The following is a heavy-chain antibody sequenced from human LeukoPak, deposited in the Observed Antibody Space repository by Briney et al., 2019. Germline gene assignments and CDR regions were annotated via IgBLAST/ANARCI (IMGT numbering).Heavy chain of an antibody. CDR3: AKAPYSGSYLPYYFDY. CDR2: ISGSGGST. D-gene: IGHD1-26*01. Sequence: PGGSLRPSCAASGFTFSSYAMSWVRQAPGKGLEWVSAISGSGGSTYYADSVKGRFTISRDNSKNTLYLQMNSLRAEDTAVYYCAKAPYSGSYLPYYFDYWGQGTLVTVSS. V-gene: IGHV3-23*01. J-gene: IGHJ4*02. CDR1: GFTFSSYA.